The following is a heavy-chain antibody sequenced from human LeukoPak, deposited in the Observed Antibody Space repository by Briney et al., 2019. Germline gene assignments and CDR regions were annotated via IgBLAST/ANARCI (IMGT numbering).Heavy chain of an antibody. CDR1: GFTFSSYG. D-gene: IGHD3-22*01. CDR3: ARRDYYDSSGTVDY. V-gene: IGHV3-23*01. CDR2: ISCSGSSK. Sequence: GGTLRLSCAASGFTFSSYGMSWVRQPPGKGLEWVSAISCSGSSKYYADSVKDRFTISRDNSKNTLYVQMNSLRAEETAVYYCARRDYYDSSGTVDYWGQGTLVTVSS. J-gene: IGHJ4*01.